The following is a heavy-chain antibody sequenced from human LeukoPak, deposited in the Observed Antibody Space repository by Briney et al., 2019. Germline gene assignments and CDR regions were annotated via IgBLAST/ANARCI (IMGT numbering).Heavy chain of an antibody. CDR1: GFTFSSYA. D-gene: IGHD2-2*01. CDR3: AKEPCRYCSSTQEGFLYV. CDR2: ISGSGGST. Sequence: PGGSLRLSCAASGFTFSSYAMSWVRQAPGKGLEWVSAISGSGGSTYYADSVKGRFTISRDNSKNTLYLQMNSLRAEDTAVYYCAKEPCRYCSSTQEGFLYVWGQGTTVTVSS. J-gene: IGHJ6*02. V-gene: IGHV3-23*01.